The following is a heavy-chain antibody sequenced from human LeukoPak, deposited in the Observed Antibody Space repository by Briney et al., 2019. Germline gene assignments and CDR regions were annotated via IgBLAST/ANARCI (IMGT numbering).Heavy chain of an antibody. J-gene: IGHJ5*02. V-gene: IGHV3-9*01. Sequence: GGSLRLSCAASGFTFDDYAMHWVRQAPGKGLEWVSGISWNSGSIGYADSVKGRFTISRDNSKNTLYLQMNSLRAEDTAVYYCARGVGYCSGGSCWAYNWFDPWGQGTLVTVSS. CDR2: ISWNSGSI. CDR3: ARGVGYCSGGSCWAYNWFDP. CDR1: GFTFDDYA. D-gene: IGHD2-15*01.